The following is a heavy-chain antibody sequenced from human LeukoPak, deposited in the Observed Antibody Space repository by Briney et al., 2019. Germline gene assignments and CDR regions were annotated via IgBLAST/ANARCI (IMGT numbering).Heavy chain of an antibody. V-gene: IGHV1-2*02. D-gene: IGHD6-13*01. CDR3: ASSVSSRWAIIDY. CDR2: INPNSGGT. CDR1: VYTFTAYY. J-gene: IGHJ4*02. Sequence: GASVKVSCKASVYTFTAYYMHWVRQAPGQGLEWLGWINPNSGGTNYAQKFQGRVTMTRDTSITTAYMELSRLSSDDTAVYYCASSVSSRWAIIDYWGRGTLVTVSS.